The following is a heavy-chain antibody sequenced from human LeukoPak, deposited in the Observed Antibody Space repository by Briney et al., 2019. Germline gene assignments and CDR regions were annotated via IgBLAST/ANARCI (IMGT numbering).Heavy chain of an antibody. Sequence: ASVKVSCEASGYTFTSYYMHWVRQAPGQGLEWMGIINPSGGSTGYAQKFQGRVTMTRDTSTSTVYMELSSLRSEDTAVYYCARGPVIGGHSSSSAWYFDLWGRGTLVTVSS. V-gene: IGHV1-46*01. J-gene: IGHJ2*01. CDR1: GYTFTSYY. CDR2: INPSGGST. D-gene: IGHD6-6*01. CDR3: ARGPVIGGHSSSSAWYFDL.